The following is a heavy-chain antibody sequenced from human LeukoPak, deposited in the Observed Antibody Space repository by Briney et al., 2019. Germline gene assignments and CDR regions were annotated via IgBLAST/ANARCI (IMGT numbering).Heavy chain of an antibody. Sequence: PGGSLRLSCAASGFTLSTYWMHWVRQAPGKGLVWISRINSDGSSISYADSVKGRFTIPRDNAKNTLYLQMNSLRAEDTAVYYCVRASRTPYYSDSGLWFYFDNWGQGTLVTVSS. J-gene: IGHJ4*02. CDR1: GFTLSTYW. CDR2: INSDGSSI. V-gene: IGHV3-74*01. D-gene: IGHD3-10*01. CDR3: VRASRTPYYSDSGLWFYFDN.